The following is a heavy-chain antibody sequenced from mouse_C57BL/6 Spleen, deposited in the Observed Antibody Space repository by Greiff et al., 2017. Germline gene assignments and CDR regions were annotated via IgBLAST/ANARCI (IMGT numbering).Heavy chain of an antibody. J-gene: IGHJ2*01. CDR2: IDPSDSYT. Sequence: VQLQQPGAELVKPGASVKLSCKASGYTFTSYWMQWVKQRPGQGLEWIGEIDPSDSYTNYNQKFKGKATLTVDTSSSTAYMQLSSLTSEDSAVYYCARDYGSSYFYFDYWGRGTTLTVSS. CDR1: GYTFTSYW. D-gene: IGHD1-1*01. V-gene: IGHV1-50*01. CDR3: ARDYGSSYFYFDY.